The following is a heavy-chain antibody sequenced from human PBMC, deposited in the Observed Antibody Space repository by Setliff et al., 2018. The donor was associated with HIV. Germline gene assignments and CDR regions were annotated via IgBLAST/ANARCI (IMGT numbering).Heavy chain of an antibody. V-gene: IGHV3-49*04. CDR1: GFTFGDYA. Sequence: GGSLRLSCAASGFTFGDYAMSWVRQAPGKGLEWVGFIRTNARGGATEYAASVKGRFTISRNDSKSIAYLQMSSLKIEDTAVYYCARGGSRGSWYWDYWGQGTLVTVSS. CDR2: IRTNARGGAT. CDR3: ARGGSRGSWYWDY. J-gene: IGHJ4*02. D-gene: IGHD6-13*01.